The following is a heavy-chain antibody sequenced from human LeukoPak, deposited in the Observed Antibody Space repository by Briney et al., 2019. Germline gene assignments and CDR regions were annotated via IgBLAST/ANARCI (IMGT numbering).Heavy chain of an antibody. CDR2: IGASV. J-gene: IGHJ6*04. D-gene: IGHD6-13*01. CDR1: GFSFSAYT. V-gene: IGHV3-21*01. Sequence: PGGSLRLSCTTSGFSFSAYTTNWIRPAPGKGLEWVSSIGASVYYGDSVRGRFTISRDDTKNSIYLQMDSLRVDDTAVYFCARDKPGIAAPDVWGKGTTVTVSS. CDR3: ARDKPGIAAPDV.